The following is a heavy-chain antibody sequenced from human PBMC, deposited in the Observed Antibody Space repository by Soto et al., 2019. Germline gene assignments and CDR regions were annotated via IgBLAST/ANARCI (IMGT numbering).Heavy chain of an antibody. CDR3: AGGINCSGGSCYSNWFDP. V-gene: IGHV4-31*03. Sequence: QVQLQESGPGLVKPSQTLSLTCTVSGGSISSGGYYWSWIRQHPGKGLEWIGYIYYSGSTYYNPSLKSRVTISVDTSKNQFSLKLSSVTAADTAVYYCAGGINCSGGSCYSNWFDPWGQGTLVTVSS. CDR1: GGSISSGGYY. CDR2: IYYSGST. J-gene: IGHJ5*02. D-gene: IGHD2-15*01.